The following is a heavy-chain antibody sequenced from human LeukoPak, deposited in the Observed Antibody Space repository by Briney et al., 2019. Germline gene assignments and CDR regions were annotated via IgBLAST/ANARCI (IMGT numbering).Heavy chain of an antibody. Sequence: PSQTLSLTCTVSGGSISSGGYYWSWVRQHPGKGLEWIGYIYYSGSTYYNPSLKSRVTMSVDTSKNQFSLKLSSVTAADTAVYYCARGGAHGDYVGYWGQGTLVTVSS. D-gene: IGHD4-17*01. CDR2: IYYSGST. CDR1: GGSISSGGYY. J-gene: IGHJ4*02. CDR3: ARGGAHGDYVGY. V-gene: IGHV4-31*03.